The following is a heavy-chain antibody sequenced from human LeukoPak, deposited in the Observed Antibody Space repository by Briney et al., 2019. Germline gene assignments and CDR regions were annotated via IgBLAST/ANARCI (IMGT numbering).Heavy chain of an antibody. J-gene: IGHJ4*02. CDR1: GGTFSSYA. CDR2: IIPILGIA. V-gene: IGHV1-69*04. D-gene: IGHD2-2*01. Sequence: ASVKVSCKASGGTFSSYAISWVRQAPGQGLEWMGRIIPILGIANYAQKFQGRVTITADKSTSTAYMELSSLRSEDTAVYYCARDPSVEMPYYFDYWGQGTLVTVSS. CDR3: ARDPSVEMPYYFDY.